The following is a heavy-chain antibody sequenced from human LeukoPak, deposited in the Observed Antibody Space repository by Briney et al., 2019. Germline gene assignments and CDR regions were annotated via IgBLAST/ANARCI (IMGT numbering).Heavy chain of an antibody. D-gene: IGHD2-2*01. CDR3: AARGYCSSTSCPDWFDP. CDR1: GGSIRSSSYY. Sequence: SETLSLTCTVSGGSIRSSSYYWGGIRQPPGKGLEWIGSIYYSGSTYYNPSLKSRVTISVDTSKNQVSLRLSSVTAADTAVYYCAARGYCSSTSCPDWFDPWGQGTLVTVSS. V-gene: IGHV4-39*01. J-gene: IGHJ5*02. CDR2: IYYSGST.